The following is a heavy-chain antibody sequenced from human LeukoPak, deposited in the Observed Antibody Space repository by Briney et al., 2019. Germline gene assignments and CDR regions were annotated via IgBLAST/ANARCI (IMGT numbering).Heavy chain of an antibody. Sequence: GGSLRLSCAASGFTFSSYGMHWVRQAPGKGLEWVAVILSDGSKEFYTDSVKGRFTISRDNSKNTLYLQMNSLRAEDTAVYYCATLYSSGWYGGLRMDVWGQGTTVTVSS. CDR3: ATLYSSGWYGGLRMDV. CDR1: GFTFSSYG. CDR2: ILSDGSKE. V-gene: IGHV3-30*19. J-gene: IGHJ6*02. D-gene: IGHD6-19*01.